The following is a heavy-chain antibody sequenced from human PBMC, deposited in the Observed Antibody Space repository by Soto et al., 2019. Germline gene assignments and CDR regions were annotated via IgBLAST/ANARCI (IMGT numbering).Heavy chain of an antibody. CDR1: GYTFTSYD. Sequence: ASVKVSCKASGYTFTSYDINWVRQATGQGLEWMGWMNPNSGNTGYAQKFQGRVTMTRNTSISTAYMELSSLRSEDTAVYYCARAVRYSSSWYSLYWYFDLWGRGTLVTVSS. D-gene: IGHD6-13*01. CDR3: ARAVRYSSSWYSLYWYFDL. V-gene: IGHV1-8*01. J-gene: IGHJ2*01. CDR2: MNPNSGNT.